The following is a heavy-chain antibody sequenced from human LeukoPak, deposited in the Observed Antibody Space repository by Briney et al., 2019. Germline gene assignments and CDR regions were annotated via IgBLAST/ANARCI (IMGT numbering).Heavy chain of an antibody. V-gene: IGHV3-23*01. CDR2: ISGRGDST. CDR3: AILGYCSGGSCYHAIYFDY. CDR1: GVTFSDYA. Sequence: GGSLRLSCAASGVTFSDYAMSWVRQAPGKGLEWVSDISGRGDSTYYADSVKGRFTISRDKPKNTVYLQMNSLRAEDTAVYYCAILGYCSGGSCYHAIYFDYWGQGTLVTVSS. D-gene: IGHD2-15*01. J-gene: IGHJ4*02.